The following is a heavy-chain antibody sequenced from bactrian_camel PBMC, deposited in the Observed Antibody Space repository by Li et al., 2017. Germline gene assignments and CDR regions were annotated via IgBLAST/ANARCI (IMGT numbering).Heavy chain of an antibody. J-gene: IGHJ4*01. D-gene: IGHD2*01. V-gene: IGHV3S10*01. Sequence: VQLVESGGGLVQPGGSLRLSRAVSGFTFSTYYMSWVRQAPGKEREGVTVIDSDGLAKYADSVKGRFTISQDNARNTLYLQMNSLKPEDTAMYYCAADSISRSGGYCWDAEAYHYWGQGTQVTVS. CDR2: IDSDGLA. CDR1: GFTFSTYY. CDR3: AADSISRSGGYCWDAEAYHY.